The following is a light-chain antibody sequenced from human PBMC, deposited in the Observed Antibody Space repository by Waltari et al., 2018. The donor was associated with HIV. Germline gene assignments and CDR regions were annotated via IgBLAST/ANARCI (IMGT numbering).Light chain of an antibody. J-gene: IGKJ1*01. CDR1: QSVSSN. CDR2: AAS. CDR3: QQYNDWPRT. V-gene: IGKV3D-15*01. Sequence: EIVMTQSPATLSVSPGERATLSCRASQSVSSNLAWYQQKPGQAPRLLIFAASTRATGIPARFSGSGSGTEFTLTISSLQSKDFALYYCQQYNDWPRTFGQGTKVEIK.